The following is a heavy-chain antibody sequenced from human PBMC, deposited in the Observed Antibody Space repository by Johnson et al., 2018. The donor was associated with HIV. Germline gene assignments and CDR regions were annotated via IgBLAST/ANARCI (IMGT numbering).Heavy chain of an antibody. V-gene: IGHV3-7*02. CDR3: VRGRITLKGVDLRGGAFDI. CDR1: GFTFSSYW. D-gene: IGHD3-22*01. Sequence: VQLVESGGGVVQPGRSLRLSCAASGFTFSSYWMSWVRQAPGKGLEWVANIKQDGSEKYYAASVKGRSTISRDNSNNTLYLHMNSLKTEDTAVYFCVRGRITLKGVDLRGGAFDIWGQGTMVTVSS. CDR2: IKQDGSEK. J-gene: IGHJ3*02.